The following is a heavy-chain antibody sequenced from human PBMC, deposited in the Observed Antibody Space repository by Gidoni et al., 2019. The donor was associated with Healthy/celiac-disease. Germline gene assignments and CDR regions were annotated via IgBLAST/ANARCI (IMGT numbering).Heavy chain of an antibody. D-gene: IGHD3-22*01. V-gene: IGHV4-39*01. Sequence: QLQLQESGPGLVKPSETLSLTCTVSGGSISSSSYYWGWIRQPPGKGLEWIGSIYYSGSTYYNPSLKSRVTISVDTSKNQFSLKLSSVTAADTAVYYCDCYDSSGYYLFDYWGQGTLVTVSS. CDR1: GGSISSSSYY. J-gene: IGHJ4*02. CDR3: DCYDSSGYYLFDY. CDR2: IYYSGST.